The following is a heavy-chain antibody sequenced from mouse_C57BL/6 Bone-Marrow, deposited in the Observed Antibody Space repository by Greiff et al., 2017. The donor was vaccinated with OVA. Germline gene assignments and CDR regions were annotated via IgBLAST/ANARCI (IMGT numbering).Heavy chain of an antibody. CDR3: AREVTTGV. CDR1: GFTFSDYY. D-gene: IGHD2-12*01. Sequence: DVKLVESGGGLVQPGGSLKLSCAASGFTFSDYYMYWVRQTPEKRLEWVAYISNGDGSTYYPDTVQGRFTISSDNANNTLYMQMSRLKTDDTAMYYCAREVTTGVWGTGTTVTVSS. J-gene: IGHJ1*03. CDR2: ISNGDGST. V-gene: IGHV5-12*01.